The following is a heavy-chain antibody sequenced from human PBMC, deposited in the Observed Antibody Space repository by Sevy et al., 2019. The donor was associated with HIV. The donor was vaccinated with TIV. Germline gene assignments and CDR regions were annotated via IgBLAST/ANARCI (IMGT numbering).Heavy chain of an antibody. CDR3: ARVLVATSCFDY. Sequence: ASVKVSCKASGYTFTGYYMHWVRQAPGQGLEWMGRINPNSGGTNYAQKFQGRVTMTRDTSISTAYMELSRLRSDDTAVYYCARVLVATSCFDYWGQRTLVTVSS. J-gene: IGHJ4*02. CDR1: GYTFTGYY. D-gene: IGHD5-12*01. CDR2: INPNSGGT. V-gene: IGHV1-2*06.